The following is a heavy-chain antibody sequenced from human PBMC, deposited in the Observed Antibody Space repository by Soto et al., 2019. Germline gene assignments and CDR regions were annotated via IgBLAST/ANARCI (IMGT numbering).Heavy chain of an antibody. CDR2: IKKDGSEK. D-gene: IGHD3-3*01. J-gene: IGHJ6*02. CDR3: ARYGVRSLITIFGVVSFGMDV. Sequence: PGGSLRLSYVASGFTFSSYWMSWVRQAPGKGLEWVANIKKDGSEKYYVDSVKGRFTISRDNAKNSLYLQMNSLRAEDTAAYYCARYGVRSLITIFGVVSFGMDVWGQGTTVTVSS. V-gene: IGHV3-7*03. CDR1: GFTFSSYW.